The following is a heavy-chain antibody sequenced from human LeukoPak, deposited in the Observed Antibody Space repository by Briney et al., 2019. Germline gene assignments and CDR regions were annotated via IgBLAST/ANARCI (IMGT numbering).Heavy chain of an antibody. D-gene: IGHD7-27*01. CDR2: ISYDGTNK. V-gene: IGHV3-30*03. CDR1: GFTFSYYG. J-gene: IGHJ3*02. CDR3: AVNWGPASDAFDI. Sequence: PGRSLRLSCAASGFTFSYYGIHWVRQAPGKGLEWVAVISYDGTNKYYADSVKGRFTISRDNSKNTLYLQMNSLRAEDTAVYYCAVNWGPASDAFDIWGQGTMVTVSS.